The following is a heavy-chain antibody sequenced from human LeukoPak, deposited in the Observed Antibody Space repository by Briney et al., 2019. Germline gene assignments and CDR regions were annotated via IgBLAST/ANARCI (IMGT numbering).Heavy chain of an antibody. CDR3: ARGRTAVIAQYAFDI. V-gene: IGHV4-59*01. Sequence: PSETLSLTCTVSGGSISSYYWSWIRQPPGKGLEWIGYIYYSGSTNYNPSLKSRVTISVDTSKNQFSLKLSSVTAADTAVYYCARGRTAVIAQYAFDIWGQGTMVTVSS. CDR2: IYYSGST. D-gene: IGHD4-23*01. J-gene: IGHJ3*02. CDR1: GGSISSYY.